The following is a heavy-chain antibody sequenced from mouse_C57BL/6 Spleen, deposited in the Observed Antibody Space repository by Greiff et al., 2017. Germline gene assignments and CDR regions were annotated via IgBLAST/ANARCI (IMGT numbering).Heavy chain of an antibody. D-gene: IGHD1-1*01. V-gene: IGHV7-3*01. CDR3: ARYGSSYGWFAY. CDR2: IRNKANGYTT. Sequence: EVQRVESGGGLVQPGGSLSLSCAASGFTFTDYYMSWVRQPPGKALEWLGFIRNKANGYTTEYSASVKGRFTISRDNSQSILYLQMNALRAEDSATYYCARYGSSYGWFAYWGQGTLVTVSA. CDR1: GFTFTDYY. J-gene: IGHJ3*01.